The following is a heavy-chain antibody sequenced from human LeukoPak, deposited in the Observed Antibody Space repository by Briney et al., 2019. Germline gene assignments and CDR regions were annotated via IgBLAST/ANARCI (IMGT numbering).Heavy chain of an antibody. CDR1: GYTFTGYY. CDR2: INTNTGNP. CDR3: ARGAYGSGDY. J-gene: IGHJ4*02. V-gene: IGHV7-4-1*02. D-gene: IGHD3-10*01. Sequence: WASVKVSCKASGYTFTGYYMHWVQQAPGQGLEWMGWINTNTGNPTYAQGFTGRFVFSLDTSVSTAYLQISSLKAEDSAVYYCARGAYGSGDYWGQGTLVTVSS.